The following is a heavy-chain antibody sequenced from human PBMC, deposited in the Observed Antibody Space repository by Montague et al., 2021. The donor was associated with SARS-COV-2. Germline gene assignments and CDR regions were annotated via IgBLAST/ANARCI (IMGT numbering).Heavy chain of an antibody. CDR3: ARGHLSVSMIVVVFTSASYYFDY. CDR2: IRQSGRT. D-gene: IGHD3-22*01. Sequence: SETLSLTCAVYGGSFGDDHWSWIRQPPGKGLEWIGNIRQSGRTNYNPSLKSRVTISVDTSKNQFSLELTSVTAADTGLYFCARGHLSVSMIVVVFTSASYYFDYWGQGTLLTVSS. V-gene: IGHV4-34*01. CDR1: GGSFGDDH. J-gene: IGHJ4*02.